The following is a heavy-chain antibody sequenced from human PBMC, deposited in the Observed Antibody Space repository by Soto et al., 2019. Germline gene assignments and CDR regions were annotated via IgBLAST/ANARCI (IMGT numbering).Heavy chain of an antibody. D-gene: IGHD2-8*01. CDR1: GGTFSSYA. Sequence: PSVKVSCKASGGTFSSYAISWVRQAPGQGLEWMGGIIPIFGTANYAQKFQGRVTITADESTSTAYMELSSLRSEDTALYYCAREARVYYGMDVWGQGTTVTVSS. CDR2: IIPIFGTA. CDR3: AREARVYYGMDV. J-gene: IGHJ6*02. V-gene: IGHV1-69*13.